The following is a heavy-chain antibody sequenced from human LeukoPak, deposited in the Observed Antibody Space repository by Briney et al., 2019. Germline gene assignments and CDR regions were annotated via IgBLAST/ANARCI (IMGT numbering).Heavy chain of an antibody. CDR3: ARDYYDSSGYYYFDY. CDR1: GGTFSSYA. D-gene: IGHD3-22*01. V-gene: IGHV1-69*13. Sequence: ASVKVSCKASGGTFSSYAISWVRQAPGQGLEWMGGIIPIFGTANYAQKFQGRVTITADESTSTAYMELSSLRSEDTAVYYCARDYYDSSGYYYFDYWGQGTLVTVSS. J-gene: IGHJ4*02. CDR2: IIPIFGTA.